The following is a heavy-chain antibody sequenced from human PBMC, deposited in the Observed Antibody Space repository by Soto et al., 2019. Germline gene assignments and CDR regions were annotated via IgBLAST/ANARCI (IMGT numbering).Heavy chain of an antibody. CDR1: GGSFSGYY. CDR3: ARDRKQLVVYYYYYYGMDV. V-gene: IGHV4-34*01. Sequence: SETLSLTCAVYGGSFSGYYWSWIRQPPGKGLEWIGEINHSGSTNYNPSLKSRVTISVDTSKNQFSLKLSSVTAADTAVYYCARDRKQLVVYYYYYYGMDVWGQGTTVTV. D-gene: IGHD6-6*01. CDR2: INHSGST. J-gene: IGHJ6*02.